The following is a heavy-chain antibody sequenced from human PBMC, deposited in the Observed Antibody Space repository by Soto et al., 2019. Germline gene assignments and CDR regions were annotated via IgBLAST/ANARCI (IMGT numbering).Heavy chain of an antibody. CDR1: GGSFSGYY. J-gene: IGHJ4*02. CDR2: INHSGST. Sequence: PSETLSLTCAVYGGSFSGYYWSWIRQPPGKGLEWIGEINHSGSTNYNPSLKSRVTISVDTSKNQFSLKLSSVTAADTAVYYCARLRFDYDFWSGYYKLAPTMVRGVFDYWGQGTLVTVSS. V-gene: IGHV4-34*01. D-gene: IGHD3-3*01. CDR3: ARLRFDYDFWSGYYKLAPTMVRGVFDY.